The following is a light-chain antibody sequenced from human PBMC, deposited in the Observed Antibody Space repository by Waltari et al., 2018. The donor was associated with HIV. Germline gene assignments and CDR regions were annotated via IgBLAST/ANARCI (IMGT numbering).Light chain of an antibody. CDR3: ETWDSDIRV. V-gene: IGLV4-60*03. Sequence: QPVLTQSSSASASLESSVKLTCTLSSGHSSYIIAWHQTQPGKAPRYLMKVEGSGSFNKGSGVPDRFSGSSSGADRYLTISNLQSEDEADYYCETWDSDIRVFGGGTKLTVL. J-gene: IGLJ2*01. CDR2: VEGSGSF. CDR1: SGHSSYI.